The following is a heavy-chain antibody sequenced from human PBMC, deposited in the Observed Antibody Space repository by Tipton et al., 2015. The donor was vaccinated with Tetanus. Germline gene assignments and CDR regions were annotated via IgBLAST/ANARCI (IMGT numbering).Heavy chain of an antibody. V-gene: IGHV4-30-2*01. CDR1: GASISSGGYF. CDR3: ARDSNFYSYSYKGMDV. CDR2: IYPRGTT. D-gene: IGHD4-11*01. J-gene: IGHJ6*02. Sequence: TLSLTCSVSGASISSGGYFWNWIRHRPGKGLECIGYIYPRGTTFYNPSLESRVTISLDMSKNQFSLNLTSVTAADTAVYYCARDSNFYSYSYKGMDVWGQGTTVTVSS.